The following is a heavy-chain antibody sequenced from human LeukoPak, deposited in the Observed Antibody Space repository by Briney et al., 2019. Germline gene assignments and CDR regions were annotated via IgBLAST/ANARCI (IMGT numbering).Heavy chain of an antibody. CDR1: GYTFTSYD. CDR3: ARSDSSRWYPYYYYYYYVMDV. D-gene: IGHD6-13*01. V-gene: IGHV1-8*01. J-gene: IGHJ6*02. Sequence: ASVKVSCKASGYTFTSYDINWVRQATGQGLEWMGWMNPNSGNTGYAQKFQGRVTMTRNTSISTAYMELSSLRSEDTAVYYCARSDSSRWYPYYYYYYYVMDVWGQGTTVTVSS. CDR2: MNPNSGNT.